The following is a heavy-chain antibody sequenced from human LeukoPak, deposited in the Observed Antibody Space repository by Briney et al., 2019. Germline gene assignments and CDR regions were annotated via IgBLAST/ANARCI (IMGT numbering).Heavy chain of an antibody. V-gene: IGHV1-69*13. CDR1: GGTFSSYA. J-gene: IGHJ4*02. CDR2: IIPIFGAA. Sequence: ASVKVSCKASGGTFSSYAISWVRQAPGQGLEWMGGIIPIFGAANYAQKFQGRVTITADESTSTAYMELSSLRSEDTAVYYCARDLYGDYFDYWGQGTLVTVSS. CDR3: ARDLYGDYFDY. D-gene: IGHD3-16*01.